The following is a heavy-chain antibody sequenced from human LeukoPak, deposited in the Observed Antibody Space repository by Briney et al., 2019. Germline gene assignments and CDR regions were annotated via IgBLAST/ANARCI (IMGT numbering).Heavy chain of an antibody. CDR3: AKDLYSSSWYYGMDV. V-gene: IGHV3-23*01. CDR2: ISGSGGNT. Sequence: GGSLRLSCAASGFTFSTYNMNWVRQAPGKGLEWVSAISGSGGNTYYADSVKGRFTISRDNSKNTLYLQMNSLRAEDTAVYYCAKDLYSSSWYYGMDVWGQGTTVTVSS. J-gene: IGHJ6*02. D-gene: IGHD6-6*01. CDR1: GFTFSTYN.